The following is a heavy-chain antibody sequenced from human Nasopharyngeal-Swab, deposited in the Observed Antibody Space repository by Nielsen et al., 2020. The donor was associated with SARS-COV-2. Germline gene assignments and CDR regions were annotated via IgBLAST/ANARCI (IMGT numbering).Heavy chain of an antibody. Sequence: SSVKVSCKASGGTFSSYAISWVRQAPGQGLEWMGGIIPIFGTANYAQKFQGRVTITADESTSTAYMELSSLRSEDTAVYYCAWGNAAVTRKPLYYYYYGMDVWGQGTTVTVSS. D-gene: IGHD3-16*01. CDR3: AWGNAAVTRKPLYYYYYGMDV. CDR1: GGTFSSYA. J-gene: IGHJ6*02. CDR2: IIPIFGTA. V-gene: IGHV1-69*13.